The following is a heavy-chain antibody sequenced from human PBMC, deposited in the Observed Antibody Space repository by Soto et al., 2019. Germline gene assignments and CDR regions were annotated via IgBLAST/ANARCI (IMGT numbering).Heavy chain of an antibody. CDR3: ATLYYYDHQGPMDV. CDR2: VYPRDSDT. V-gene: IGHV5-51*01. D-gene: IGHD3-22*01. Sequence: PXESLKICCEGSGYSFTNYWIGWVRQMPGKGLEWMGIVYPRDSDTRYSPSFQGQVTISADKSISTAYLQWSSLKASDTAMYYCATLYYYDHQGPMDVWGQGTTVTVSS. J-gene: IGHJ6*02. CDR1: GYSFTNYW.